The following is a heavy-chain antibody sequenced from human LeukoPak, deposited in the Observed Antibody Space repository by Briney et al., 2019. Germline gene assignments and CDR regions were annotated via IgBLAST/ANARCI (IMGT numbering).Heavy chain of an antibody. CDR1: GYTFTSYG. V-gene: IGHV1-18*01. D-gene: IGHD6-13*01. Sequence: GASVKVSCKASGYTFTSYGISWVRQPPAQGLEWMGWISAYNGNTNYARQLQGRVTMTTDTSTSTADMVLRSMISDDTAVYYCARGEGSSSWPAGWYYGMDVWGQGTTVTVSS. J-gene: IGHJ6*02. CDR3: ARGEGSSSWPAGWYYGMDV. CDR2: ISAYNGNT.